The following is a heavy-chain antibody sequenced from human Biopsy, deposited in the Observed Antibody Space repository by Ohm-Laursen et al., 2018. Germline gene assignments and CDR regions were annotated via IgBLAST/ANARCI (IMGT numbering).Heavy chain of an antibody. CDR1: GFIFSDHY. D-gene: IGHD1/OR15-1a*01. CDR2: VRNKAQSYTT. V-gene: IGHV3-72*01. Sequence: GSLRLSCAASGFIFSDHYMDWVRQAPGKGLEWVGRVRNKAQSYTTEYGASVKGRFTVSRDDSKNSQYLQMNSLKTEDTAVYFCVRGATNKDSYAYGLDVWGQETTVTVSS. J-gene: IGHJ6*02. CDR3: VRGATNKDSYAYGLDV.